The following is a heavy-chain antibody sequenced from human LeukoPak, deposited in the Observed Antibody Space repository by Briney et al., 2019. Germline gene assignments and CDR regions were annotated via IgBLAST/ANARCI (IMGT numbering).Heavy chain of an antibody. CDR2: INPSGGST. V-gene: IGHV1-46*01. CDR3: ARDAGELLRYWDFDY. Sequence: ASVKVSCKASGYTFTSYYMHWVRQAPGQGLEWMGIINPSGGSTSYAQKFQGRVTMTRDMSTSTVYMELSSLRSEDTAVYYCARDAGELLRYWDFDYWGQGTLVTVSS. J-gene: IGHJ4*02. D-gene: IGHD1-26*01. CDR1: GYTFTSYY.